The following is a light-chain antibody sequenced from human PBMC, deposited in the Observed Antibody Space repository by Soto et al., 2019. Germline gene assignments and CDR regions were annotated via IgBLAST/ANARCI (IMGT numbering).Light chain of an antibody. V-gene: IGKV1-9*01. J-gene: IGKJ5*01. CDR1: QGISSH. CDR3: QQLNTYPIT. CDR2: VVS. Sequence: IQFTQSASFLSSSVLDRVTIPCRASQGISSHLAWYQQKPGKAPKLLIYVVSSLQSGVPSRFSGSGSGTEFTLTISSLQPEDFAVYYCQQLNTYPITFGQGTRLEIK.